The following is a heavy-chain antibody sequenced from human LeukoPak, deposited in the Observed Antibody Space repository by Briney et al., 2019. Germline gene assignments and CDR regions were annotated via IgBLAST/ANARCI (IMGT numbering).Heavy chain of an antibody. V-gene: IGHV4-39*01. J-gene: IGHJ4*02. CDR3: ANYYDSSTFL. CDR2: IYYSGST. Sequence: SETLSLTCTVSGGSISSSSYYWGWIRQPPGKGLEWIGSIYYSGSTYYNPSLKSRVTISVDTSKNQFSLKLSSVTAADTAVYYCANYYDSSTFLWGQGTLVTVSS. D-gene: IGHD3-22*01. CDR1: GGSISSSSYY.